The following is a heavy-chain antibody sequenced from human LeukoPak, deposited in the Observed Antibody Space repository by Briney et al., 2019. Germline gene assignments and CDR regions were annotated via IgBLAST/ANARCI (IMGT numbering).Heavy chain of an antibody. Sequence: QSGGSLRLSCAASGFTFSSYVMNWVRQAPGKGLEWVSGISGSGGTTYYADSVKGRFTISRDNSKNSLSLQVSSLRAEDTAVYYCARTNGYYSDWGQGTLVTVSS. CDR3: ARTNGYYSD. CDR2: ISGSGGTT. D-gene: IGHD3-22*01. CDR1: GFTFSSYV. V-gene: IGHV3-23*01. J-gene: IGHJ4*02.